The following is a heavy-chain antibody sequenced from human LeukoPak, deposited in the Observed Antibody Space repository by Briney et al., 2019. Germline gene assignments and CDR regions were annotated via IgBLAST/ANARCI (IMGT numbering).Heavy chain of an antibody. J-gene: IGHJ5*02. V-gene: IGHV4-39*01. Sequence: PSETLSLTCTVSGGSISSSSYYWGWIRQPPGRGLELIGRIYYSGSTYYSPSLESRVTISVDTSRNQFSLKLRSVTAADTAVYYCARNVRGVPAAKRRIGWFDPWGQGTLVTVSS. CDR2: IYYSGST. CDR1: GGSISSSSYY. CDR3: ARNVRGVPAAKRRIGWFDP. D-gene: IGHD2-2*01.